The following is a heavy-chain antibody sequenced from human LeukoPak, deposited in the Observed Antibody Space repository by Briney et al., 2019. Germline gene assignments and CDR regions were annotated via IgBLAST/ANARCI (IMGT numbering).Heavy chain of an antibody. CDR2: ISGSGGST. D-gene: IGHD1-26*01. Sequence: GGSLRLSCAASGFTFSSYAMSWVRQAPGKGLEWVSAISGSGGSTYYADSVKGRFTISRDNSKNTLYPQMNSLRAEDTAVYYCAKDFTPEVGYGMDVWGQGTTVTVSS. CDR1: GFTFSSYA. J-gene: IGHJ6*02. CDR3: AKDFTPEVGYGMDV. V-gene: IGHV3-23*01.